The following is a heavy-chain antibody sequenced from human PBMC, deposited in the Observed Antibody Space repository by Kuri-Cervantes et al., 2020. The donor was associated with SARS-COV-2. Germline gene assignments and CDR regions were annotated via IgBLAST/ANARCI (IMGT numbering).Heavy chain of an antibody. CDR2: ISSSSSYI. D-gene: IGHD6-19*01. Sequence: LSLTCAASGFTFSSYSMNWVRQAPGKGLEWVSSISSSSSYIYYADSVKGRFTISRDNAKNSLYLQMNSLRAEDTAVYYCATIWDSSGGWWENYYGMDVWGQGTTVTVSS. CDR3: ATIWDSSGGWWENYYGMDV. V-gene: IGHV3-21*01. CDR1: GFTFSSYS. J-gene: IGHJ6*02.